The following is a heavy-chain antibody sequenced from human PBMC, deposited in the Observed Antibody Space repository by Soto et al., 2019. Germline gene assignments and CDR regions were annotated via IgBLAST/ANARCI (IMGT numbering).Heavy chain of an antibody. CDR3: AVRYSGSYGSSLPHY. Sequence: QVQLVQSGAEVKKPGSSVKVSCKASGGTFSSYAISWVRQAPGQGLEWMGGIIPIFGTANYAQKFQGRVTITADEYTSTAYMELSSLRSEDTAVYYCAVRYSGSYGSSLPHYWGQGTLVTVSS. J-gene: IGHJ4*02. CDR2: IIPIFGTA. D-gene: IGHD1-26*01. V-gene: IGHV1-69*12. CDR1: GGTFSSYA.